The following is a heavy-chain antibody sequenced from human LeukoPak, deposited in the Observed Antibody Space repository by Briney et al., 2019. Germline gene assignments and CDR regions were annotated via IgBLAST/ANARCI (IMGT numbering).Heavy chain of an antibody. V-gene: IGHV1-2*02. D-gene: IGHD3-10*01. CDR2: INPNSGGT. Sequence: ASVKVSCKASGYTFTGYYMHWVRQAPGQGLEWMGWINPNSGGTNYAQKFQGRVTMTRDTSISTAYMELSRLRSDDTAVYYCARGGIGMVRGVGTYFDYWGQGTLVTVSS. CDR1: GYTFTGYY. J-gene: IGHJ4*02. CDR3: ARGGIGMVRGVGTYFDY.